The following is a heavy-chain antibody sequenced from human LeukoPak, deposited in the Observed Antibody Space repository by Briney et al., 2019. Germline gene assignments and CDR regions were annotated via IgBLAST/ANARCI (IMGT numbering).Heavy chain of an antibody. Sequence: PGGFLRLSCAASGFTFTNYAMSWVRQAPGKGLEWVSAISGSGDSTYYADSVKGRFTISRDNSKNTLYLQMNSLRAEDTAVYYCAKDRSDTEMVYVFDYWGQGTLVTVSS. CDR1: GFTFTNYA. D-gene: IGHD5-18*01. J-gene: IGHJ4*02. V-gene: IGHV3-23*01. CDR2: ISGSGDST. CDR3: AKDRSDTEMVYVFDY.